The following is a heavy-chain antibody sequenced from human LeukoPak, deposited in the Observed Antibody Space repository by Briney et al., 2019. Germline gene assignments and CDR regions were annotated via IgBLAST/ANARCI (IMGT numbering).Heavy chain of an antibody. J-gene: IGHJ5*02. CDR2: ISGSGGST. V-gene: IGHV3-23*01. CDR1: GFTFSSYA. Sequence: PGGSLRLSCAASGFTFSSYAMSWVRQAPGKGLEWVSAISGSGGSTYYADSVKGRFTISRDNSKNTLYLQMNSLRAEDTAVYYCAKGTYYYDSSGYYGFDPWGQGTLVTVSP. CDR3: AKGTYYYDSSGYYGFDP. D-gene: IGHD3-22*01.